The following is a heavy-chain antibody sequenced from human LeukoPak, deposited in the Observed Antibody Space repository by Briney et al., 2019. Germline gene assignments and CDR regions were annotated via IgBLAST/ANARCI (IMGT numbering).Heavy chain of an antibody. V-gene: IGHV1-69*06. J-gene: IGHJ4*03. CDR1: GCTFSSYA. D-gene: IGHD3-16*01. Sequence: SSVKVSCKSSGCTFSSYAISWVRPAAGQELAGMGRIIPLFCTANYAQKFHGRVTVTADKSTSTAYMELSSLRSEDSAGYYCARVGGSRDYGDY. CDR3: ARVGGSRDYGDY. CDR2: IIPLFCTA.